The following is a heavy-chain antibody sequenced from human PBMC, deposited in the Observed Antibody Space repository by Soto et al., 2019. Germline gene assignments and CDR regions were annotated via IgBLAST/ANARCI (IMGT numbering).Heavy chain of an antibody. CDR1: GFSFMNYA. D-gene: IGHD3-16*01. CDR3: AKPESSFSWGNGPDF. V-gene: IGHV3-23*01. CDR2: ISGSGGNT. Sequence: EVQLLESGGGLAHPGGSLRLSCAASGFSFMNYALSWVRQAPGKGLEWVSMISGSGGNTYYADSVKGRFTISRDNSKNTLYLQMSSLRVEDSAVYYCAKPESSFSWGNGPDFWGQGTLVTVSS. J-gene: IGHJ4*02.